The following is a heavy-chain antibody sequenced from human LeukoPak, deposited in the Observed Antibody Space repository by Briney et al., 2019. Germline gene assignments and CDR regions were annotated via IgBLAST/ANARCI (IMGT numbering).Heavy chain of an antibody. D-gene: IGHD1-14*01. CDR2: TYYRSKWGS. CDR1: GDSVSSEDAA. Sequence: SQTLSLTCAISGDSVSSEDAAWNWIRQSPSRGLEWLGRTYYRSKWGSDYAVSVKSRVTVNPDPSKNQFSLQLNSVTPEDTAVYFCARASNRAFDAWGQGTVVIASS. V-gene: IGHV6-1*01. CDR3: ARASNRAFDA. J-gene: IGHJ3*01.